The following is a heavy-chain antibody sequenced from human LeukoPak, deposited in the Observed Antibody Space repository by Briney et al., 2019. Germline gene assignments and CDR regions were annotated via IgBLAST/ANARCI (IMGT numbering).Heavy chain of an antibody. D-gene: IGHD3-22*01. J-gene: IGHJ4*02. V-gene: IGHV5-51*01. CDR1: GYSFTSYW. CDR3: ARHLLPPYDSSGNPLGY. CDR2: MYPGDSDT. Sequence: GASLKISCKGSGYSFTSYWIGWVRQMPGKGLEWMGIMYPGDSDTRYSPSFQGQVTISADKSISTAYLQWSSLKASDTAMYYCARHLLPPYDSSGNPLGYWGQGTLVTVSS.